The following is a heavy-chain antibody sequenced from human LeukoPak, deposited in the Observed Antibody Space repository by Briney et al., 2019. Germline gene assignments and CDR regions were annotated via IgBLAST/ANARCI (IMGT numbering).Heavy chain of an antibody. D-gene: IGHD6-19*01. Sequence: SETLSLTCAVSGGSLSGYYWTWIRQPPGKGLEWIGEINHSGSTNYNPSLKSRVTISVDTSRKQFFLRLSSVTAADTAVYYCASYIGGWSFNAWGQGTLVTVSS. CDR3: ASYIGGWSFNA. CDR2: INHSGST. J-gene: IGHJ4*02. V-gene: IGHV4-34*10. CDR1: GGSLSGYY.